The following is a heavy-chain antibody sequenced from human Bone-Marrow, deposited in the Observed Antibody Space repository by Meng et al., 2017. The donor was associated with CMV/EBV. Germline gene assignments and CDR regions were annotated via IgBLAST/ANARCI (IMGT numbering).Heavy chain of an antibody. J-gene: IGHJ4*02. Sequence: GGSLRLSCAASRFTFSAYAMHWVRQAPGKGLEWVAVISYDGSNKYYADSVKGRFTISRDTSKNTLSLQMNSLRVEDTAIYYCAKDRAVGGYYDSSGYSDYWGQGTLVTVSS. D-gene: IGHD3-22*01. V-gene: IGHV3-30*04. CDR3: AKDRAVGGYYDSSGYSDY. CDR1: RFTFSAYA. CDR2: ISYDGSNK.